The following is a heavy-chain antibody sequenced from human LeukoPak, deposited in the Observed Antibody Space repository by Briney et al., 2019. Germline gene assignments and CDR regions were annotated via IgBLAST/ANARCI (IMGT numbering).Heavy chain of an antibody. Sequence: VGTLRLSCTASGLTFSSSAMRSARQAPGNGQKWSSAISGSSGSTYYGDSVKGRFTISRDNSKNTLYLQMNSLRAEDTAVYYCAKDGYSSDAFDNWGQGTMVTVSS. J-gene: IGHJ3*02. CDR3: AKDGYSSDAFDN. CDR1: GLTFSSSA. CDR2: ISGSSGST. V-gene: IGHV3-23*01. D-gene: IGHD5-12*01.